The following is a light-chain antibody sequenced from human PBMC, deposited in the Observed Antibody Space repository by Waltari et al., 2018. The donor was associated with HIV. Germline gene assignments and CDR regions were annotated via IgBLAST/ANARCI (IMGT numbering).Light chain of an antibody. CDR3: MQALQVPRT. V-gene: IGKV2-28*01. Sequence: EIVMPESPLPLPVTPGAPASNSCSSSQSLLHVNGNNYLDCYFQKPGQSPLVLIYMNFKRASGVPDRFSGSGSGTDFTLKSSRLEAEDVGIYYCMQALQVPRTFGQGTKVEI. J-gene: IGKJ1*01. CDR2: MNF. CDR1: QSLLHVNGNNY.